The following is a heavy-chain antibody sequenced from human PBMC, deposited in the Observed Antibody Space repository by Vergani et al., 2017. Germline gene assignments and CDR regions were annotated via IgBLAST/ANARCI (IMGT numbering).Heavy chain of an antibody. Sequence: QVQLQESGPGLVQPSETLSLTCTVPGGPISSYYWSWIRQPPGKGLEWIGYIYYSGSTNYNPSLKSRVTISVDTSKNQFSLKLSSVTAADTAVYYCARAHTIFGVVNDAFDIWGQGTMVTVSA. D-gene: IGHD3-3*01. CDR1: GGPISSYY. V-gene: IGHV4-59*01. CDR2: IYYSGST. CDR3: ARAHTIFGVVNDAFDI. J-gene: IGHJ3*02.